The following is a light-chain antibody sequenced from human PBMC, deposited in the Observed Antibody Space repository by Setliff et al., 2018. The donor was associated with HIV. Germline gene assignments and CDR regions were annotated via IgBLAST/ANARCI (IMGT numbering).Light chain of an antibody. Sequence: SALTQPASVSGSPGQSITISRTGTSNDIGLYNFVSWYQQHPGKAPQLIIFDVTIRPSGVSIRFSGSKSGNTASLTISGLQAEDEADYYCSSFTGTRKLVFGTGTKVTVL. CDR2: DVT. V-gene: IGLV2-14*03. CDR1: SNDIGLYNF. CDR3: SSFTGTRKLV. J-gene: IGLJ1*01.